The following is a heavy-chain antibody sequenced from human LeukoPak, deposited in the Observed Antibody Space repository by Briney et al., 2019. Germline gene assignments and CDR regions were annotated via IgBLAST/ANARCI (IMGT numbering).Heavy chain of an antibody. D-gene: IGHD1-14*01. J-gene: IGHJ4*02. V-gene: IGHV3-11*01. CDR2: ITNSGSMI. Sequence: GGSLRLSCEASGFTFSDYYMTWIRQAPGKGLEWVSYITNSGSMIYYADSVKGRFSISRDNARNSLHLQMNSLRAEDTAVYYCTTQQGSWALNYWGQGVLVTVSS. CDR1: GFTFSDYY. CDR3: TTQQGSWALNY.